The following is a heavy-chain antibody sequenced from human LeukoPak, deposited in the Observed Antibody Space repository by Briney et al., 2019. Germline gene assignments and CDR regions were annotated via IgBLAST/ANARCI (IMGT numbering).Heavy chain of an antibody. CDR1: GVSVSSGSYY. Sequence: SETLSLTCTVSGVSVSSGSYYWTWIRQPPGKGLEWIGYIYYGGSTNYNPSLKSRVTISVDTSKNQFSLKLSSVTAADTAAYYCARDDYSSGRSDYWGQGTLVTVSS. CDR2: IYYGGST. J-gene: IGHJ4*02. D-gene: IGHD6-19*01. CDR3: ARDDYSSGRSDY. V-gene: IGHV4-61*01.